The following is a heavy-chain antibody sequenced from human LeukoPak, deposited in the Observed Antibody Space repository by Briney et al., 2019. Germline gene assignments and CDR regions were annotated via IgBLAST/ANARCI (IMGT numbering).Heavy chain of an antibody. Sequence: GGSLRLSCAASGLTFSSYSMNWVRQAPGKGLEWVSSISSSSSYIYYADSVKGRFTISRDNAKNSLYLQMNSLRAEDTAVYYCARDPDGIAERGYSYGSDYWGQGTLVTVSS. D-gene: IGHD5-18*01. CDR1: GLTFSSYS. CDR2: ISSSSSYI. V-gene: IGHV3-21*01. J-gene: IGHJ4*02. CDR3: ARDPDGIAERGYSYGSDY.